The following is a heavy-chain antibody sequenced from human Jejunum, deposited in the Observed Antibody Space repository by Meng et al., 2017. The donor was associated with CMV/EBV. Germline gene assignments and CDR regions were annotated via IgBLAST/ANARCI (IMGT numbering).Heavy chain of an antibody. CDR3: ARDGGGFNSSPFDY. D-gene: IGHD3-16*01. Sequence: ASGFTFSSHAMHWVRQAPGKGLEWVAVTSYDGNSQYYTDSVKGRFTISRDNSDNMLYLQMNSLRADDTAVYYCARDGGGFNSSPFDYWGQGTLVTVSS. J-gene: IGHJ4*02. CDR1: GFTFSSHA. V-gene: IGHV3-30*04. CDR2: TSYDGNSQ.